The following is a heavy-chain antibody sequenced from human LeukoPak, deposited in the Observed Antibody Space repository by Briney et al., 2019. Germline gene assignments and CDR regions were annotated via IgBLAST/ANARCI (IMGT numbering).Heavy chain of an antibody. V-gene: IGHV1-8*01. D-gene: IGHD6-19*01. CDR1: GYTFTSYD. J-gene: IGHJ6*03. CDR2: MNPNSGNT. CDR3: ARTYSSGWYLASAYYYYYYMDV. Sequence: ASVKVSCKASGYTFTSYDINWVRQATGQGLEWMGWMNPNSGNTGYAQKFQGRVTMTRNTSISTAYMELSSLRSEYTAVYYCARTYSSGWYLASAYYYYYYMDVWGKGTTVTISS.